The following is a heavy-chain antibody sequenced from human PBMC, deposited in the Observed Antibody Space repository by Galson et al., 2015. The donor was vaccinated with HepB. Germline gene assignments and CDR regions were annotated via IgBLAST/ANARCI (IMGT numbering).Heavy chain of an antibody. J-gene: IGHJ6*02. CDR3: ARGKLDSSGYRYYYYYYGMDV. V-gene: IGHV1-2*04. D-gene: IGHD3-22*01. CDR2: INPNSGGT. CDR1: GYTFTGYY. Sequence: ASGYTFTGYYTHWVRQAPGQGLEWMGWINPNSGGTNYAQKFQGWVTMTRDTSISTAYMELSRLRSDDTAVYYCARGKLDSSGYRYYYYYYGMDVWGQGTTVTVSS.